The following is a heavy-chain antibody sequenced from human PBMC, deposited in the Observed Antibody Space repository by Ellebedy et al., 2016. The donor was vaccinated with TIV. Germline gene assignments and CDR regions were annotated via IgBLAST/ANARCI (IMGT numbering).Heavy chain of an antibody. D-gene: IGHD2-15*01. J-gene: IGHJ5*02. CDR2: IYYSGST. CDR1: GGSFSGYY. V-gene: IGHV4-34*11. CDR3: ARVGGYCSGGSCYP. Sequence: SETLSLTCAVYGGSFSGYYWSWIRQPPGKGLEWIGYIYYSGSTNYNPSLKSRVTISVDTSKSQFSLKLSSVTAADTAVYYCARVGGYCSGGSCYPWGQGTLVAVSS.